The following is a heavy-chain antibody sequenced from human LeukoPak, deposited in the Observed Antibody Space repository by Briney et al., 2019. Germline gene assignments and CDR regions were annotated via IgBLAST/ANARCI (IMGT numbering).Heavy chain of an antibody. CDR1: GYTFTGYY. V-gene: IGHV1-2*02. Sequence: ASVKVSCKASGYTFTGYYMHWVRQAPGQGLEWMGWINPNSGATTNAQKFQGRVTMTRDTSISTAYMELSRLRSDDTAVYYCAKSSSWSFGCFDYWGQGTLVTVSS. D-gene: IGHD6-13*01. CDR2: INPNSGAT. J-gene: IGHJ4*02. CDR3: AKSSSWSFGCFDY.